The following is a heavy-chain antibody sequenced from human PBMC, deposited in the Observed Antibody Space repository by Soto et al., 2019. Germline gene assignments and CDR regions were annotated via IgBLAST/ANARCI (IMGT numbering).Heavy chain of an antibody. V-gene: IGHV1-69*13. CDR2: IIPIFGTA. J-gene: IGHJ6*02. D-gene: IGHD6-13*01. CDR1: GGTFSSYA. Sequence: SSVKVSCKASGGTFSSYAISWVRQAPGQGLEWMGGIIPIFGTANYAQKFQGRVTITADESTSTAYMELSSLRSEDTAVYYCARTIGLNSFIAAAGIAAPDYYYYGMDVWGQGTTVTVSS. CDR3: ARTIGLNSFIAAAGIAAPDYYYYGMDV.